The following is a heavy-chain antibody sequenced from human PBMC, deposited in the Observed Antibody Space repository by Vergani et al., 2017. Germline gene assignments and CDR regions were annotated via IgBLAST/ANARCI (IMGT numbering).Heavy chain of an antibody. CDR2: IRSSSSYR. V-gene: IGHV3-21*01. CDR1: GFTFGSYS. Sequence: EVQLVESGGGLVKPGGSLRLSCVASGFTFGSYSVNWVRQAPGKGLEWVSFIRSSSSYRYYADSVKGRFTISRDNGEYSLLLQMNSLRPEDTAVYYCARDLRLLYNRFDPWGQGTLGTVSS. D-gene: IGHD1-14*01. CDR3: ARDLRLLYNRFDP. J-gene: IGHJ5*02.